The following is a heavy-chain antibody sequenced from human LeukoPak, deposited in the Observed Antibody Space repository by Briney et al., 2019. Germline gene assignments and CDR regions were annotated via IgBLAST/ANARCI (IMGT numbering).Heavy chain of an antibody. CDR3: ARDGASIMQWLVRYGMDV. J-gene: IGHJ6*02. V-gene: IGHV4-38-2*02. Sequence: PSETLSLTCTVSGYSISSGFYWGWIRQPPGKGLEWIGSIYHSGSTNYNPSLKSRVTLTVDTSKNQFSLKLSSVTAADTAVYYCARDGASIMQWLVRYGMDVWGQGTTVTVSS. CDR1: GYSISSGFY. D-gene: IGHD6-19*01. CDR2: IYHSGST.